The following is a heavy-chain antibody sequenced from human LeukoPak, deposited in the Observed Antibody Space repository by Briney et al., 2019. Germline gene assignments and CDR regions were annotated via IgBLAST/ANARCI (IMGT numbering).Heavy chain of an antibody. CDR3: ARAAGYGAVSYGFNI. Sequence: PGGSLRLSCAASGFSLSSHVMHWVRHAPGKGLVWVSRIIREGTGTDYADSVKGRFTISRDIATNTLYLEMNSLRAEDTAMYYCARAAGYGAVSYGFNIGGQGTTVTVSS. CDR2: IIREGTGT. J-gene: IGHJ3*02. CDR1: GFSLSSHV. D-gene: IGHD3-10*01. V-gene: IGHV3-74*01.